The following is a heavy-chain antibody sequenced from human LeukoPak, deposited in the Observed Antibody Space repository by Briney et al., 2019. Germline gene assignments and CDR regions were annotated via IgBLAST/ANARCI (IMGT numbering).Heavy chain of an antibody. V-gene: IGHV4-34*01. J-gene: IGHJ4*02. CDR1: GGSFSGYY. Sequence: PSETLSLTCAVYGGSFSGYYWSWIRQPPGKGLEWIGEINHSGSTNYNPSLKSRVTISVDTSKNQFSLKLSSVTAAGTAVYYCARVSSPDSSGTVDYWGQGTLVTVSS. D-gene: IGHD3-22*01. CDR3: ARVSSPDSSGTVDY. CDR2: INHSGST.